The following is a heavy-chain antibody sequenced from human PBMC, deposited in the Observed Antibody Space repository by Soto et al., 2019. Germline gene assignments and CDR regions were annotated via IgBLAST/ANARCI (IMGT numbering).Heavy chain of an antibody. CDR1: GGSISGFY. J-gene: IGHJ4*02. CDR2: IYYSGSA. Sequence: SETLSLTCTISGGSISGFYWGWIRQPPGKGLEWIGNIYYSGSANYDPSLRSRVTISLNTSKNQFSLKLTSVTAADTAVYYCARDKITGLFDYWGQGTLVTVSS. V-gene: IGHV4-59*12. D-gene: IGHD2-8*02. CDR3: ARDKITGLFDY.